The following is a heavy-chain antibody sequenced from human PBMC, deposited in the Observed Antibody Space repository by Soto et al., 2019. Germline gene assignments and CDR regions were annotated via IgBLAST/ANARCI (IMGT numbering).Heavy chain of an antibody. J-gene: IGHJ4*02. CDR3: AKEEHDIFTGYYPPFDY. CDR1: GVTFSSYA. D-gene: IGHD3-9*01. Sequence: PEGSLRLTCADSGVTFSSYAMSWVRQAPGKGLEWVSAISGSGGSTYYADSVKGRFTISRDNSKNTLYLQMNSLRAEDTAVYYCAKEEHDIFTGYYPPFDYWGQGTLVTVSS. V-gene: IGHV3-23*01. CDR2: ISGSGGST.